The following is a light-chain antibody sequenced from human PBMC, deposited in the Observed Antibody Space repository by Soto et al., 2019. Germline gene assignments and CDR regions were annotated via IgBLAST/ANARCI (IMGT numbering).Light chain of an antibody. Sequence: EIVLTQSPGTLSLSPGERATLSCRASQSVDSSYLAWYQQKPGQAPRLLIYDISSRATGIPDRFSGSVAGTDFTLTITRLEPEDFAAFYCQQYGSSEIIFGQGTRLENK. V-gene: IGKV3-20*01. J-gene: IGKJ5*01. CDR3: QQYGSSEII. CDR2: DIS. CDR1: QSVDSSY.